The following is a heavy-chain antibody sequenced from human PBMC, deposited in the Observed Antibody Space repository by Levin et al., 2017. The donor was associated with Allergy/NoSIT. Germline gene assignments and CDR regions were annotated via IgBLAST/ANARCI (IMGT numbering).Heavy chain of an antibody. D-gene: IGHD3-3*01. CDR3: AREEGRYMGITIFGVAGCFDY. CDR2: IKQDGSGK. Sequence: GGSLRLSCAASGFTFSSYWMSWVRQAPGKGLEWVANIKQDGSGKYYVDSVKGRFTISRDNAKNSLYLQMNSLRAEDTAVYYCAREEGRYMGITIFGVAGCFDYWGQGTLVTVSS. V-gene: IGHV3-7*01. J-gene: IGHJ4*02. CDR1: GFTFSSYW.